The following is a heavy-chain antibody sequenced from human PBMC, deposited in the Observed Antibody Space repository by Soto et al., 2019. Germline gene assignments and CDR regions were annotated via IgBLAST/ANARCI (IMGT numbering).Heavy chain of an antibody. CDR1: GYTFTNYA. CDR2: INTGKGNT. CDR3: ARAGDDCSAANCYVIDY. J-gene: IGHJ4*02. D-gene: IGHD2-2*01. V-gene: IGHV1-3*04. Sequence: QVQLVQSGAEVKKPGASVKVSCKASGYTFTNYAMHWVRQAPGQRLGWMGWINTGKGNTKYSQKFQGRVTITRDTSASTAYMELSSLRSEDTAMYYCARAGDDCSAANCYVIDYWGQGTLVTVSS.